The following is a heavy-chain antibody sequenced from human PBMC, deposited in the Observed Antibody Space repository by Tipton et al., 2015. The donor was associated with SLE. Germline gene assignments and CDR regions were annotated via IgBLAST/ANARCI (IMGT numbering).Heavy chain of an antibody. J-gene: IGHJ3*02. Sequence: TLSLTCSVSGGSISSGSYYWNWIRQPAGKGPEWIGNIYTTGNTDYNPSLKSRVTILVDTSKNQFSLKLRSVAAADTAVYYCARVTGELALHGAIDMWGQGTMVTVSS. CDR3: ARVTGELALHGAIDM. D-gene: IGHD3-10*01. V-gene: IGHV4-61*09. CDR2: IYTTGNT. CDR1: GGSISSGSYY.